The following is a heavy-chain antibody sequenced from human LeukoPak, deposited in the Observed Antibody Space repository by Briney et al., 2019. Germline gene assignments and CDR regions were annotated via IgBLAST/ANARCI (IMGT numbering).Heavy chain of an antibody. V-gene: IGHV3-11*01. CDR3: VRDRGDYYDNSGYSFV. Sequence: PGGSLRLSCTLAGFTFSHFYMSWLRQTPGKGLEWLSDISSCGSIISYADSVKGRFTISRDNAKKSLYLQMDSLRAEDTGVYYCVRDRGDYYDNSGYSFVWGQGTLVTVSS. J-gene: IGHJ4*02. CDR2: ISSCGSII. D-gene: IGHD3-22*01. CDR1: GFTFSHFY.